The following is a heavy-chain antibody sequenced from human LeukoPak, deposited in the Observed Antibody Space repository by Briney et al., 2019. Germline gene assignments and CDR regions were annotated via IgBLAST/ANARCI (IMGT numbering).Heavy chain of an antibody. J-gene: IGHJ4*02. CDR3: ARRIIRFPYYFDY. Sequence: TTSETLSLTCTISGGSISSDNYYWGWIRQPPGKGLEWIGEINHSGSTNYNPSLKSRVTISVDTSKNQFSLKLSSVTAADTAVYYCARRIIRFPYYFDYWGQGTLVTVSS. D-gene: IGHD2-21*01. CDR2: INHSGST. CDR1: GGSISSDNYY. V-gene: IGHV4-39*07.